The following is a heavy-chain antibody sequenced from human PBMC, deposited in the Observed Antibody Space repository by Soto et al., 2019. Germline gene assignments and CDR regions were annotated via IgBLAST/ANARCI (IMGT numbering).Heavy chain of an antibody. D-gene: IGHD1-1*01. V-gene: IGHV1-18*01. J-gene: IGHJ4*02. Sequence: QVHLVQSGAEVKNPGASVKVSCKGSGYDFTTYGITWVRQAPGQGLEWMAWISAHNGNTNYAPNLQGRVTVTRDTSTSAAYIDLRSLRSDDTAVYYSARGRYGDYLGQGALVSVSS. CDR3: ARGRYGDY. CDR1: GYDFTTYG. CDR2: ISAHNGNT.